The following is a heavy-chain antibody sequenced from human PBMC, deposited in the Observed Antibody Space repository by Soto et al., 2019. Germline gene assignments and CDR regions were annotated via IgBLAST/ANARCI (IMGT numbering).Heavy chain of an antibody. D-gene: IGHD5-18*01. CDR1: GYKVSTWHNCTSYW. CDR2: IYPGDSDT. Sequence: GWCLKISCKLSGYKVSTWHNCTSYWLAFVLQMPGEGLEWMGIIYPGDSDTRYSPSFQGQVTISADKSISTAYLQWSSLKASDTAMYYCARHRQHYYYGMEVWGQGTTVTVSS. V-gene: IGHV5-51*01. CDR3: ARHRQHYYYGMEV. J-gene: IGHJ6*02.